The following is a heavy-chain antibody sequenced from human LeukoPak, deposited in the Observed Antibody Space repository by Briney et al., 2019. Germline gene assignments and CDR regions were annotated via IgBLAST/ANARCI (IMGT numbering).Heavy chain of an antibody. Sequence: KPSETPSLTCAVSGYSISSGYYWCCILQPPGKGLEWIWSIYHSGSTYYNPSLKSRVTISVATPKNQCPLKLSSVTAADTAVYYGARPPYFYDSDDDFWARGTLVKDYWGQGILVTVSS. CDR2: IYHSGST. V-gene: IGHV4-38-2*01. CDR3: ARPPYFYDSDDDFWARGTLVKDY. CDR1: GYSISSGYY. D-gene: IGHD3-22*01. J-gene: IGHJ4*02.